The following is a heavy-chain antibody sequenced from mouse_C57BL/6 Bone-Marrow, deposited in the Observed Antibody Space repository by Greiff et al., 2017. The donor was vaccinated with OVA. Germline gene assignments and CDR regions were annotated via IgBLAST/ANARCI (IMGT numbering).Heavy chain of an antibody. D-gene: IGHD1-3*01. CDR2: IDPENGDT. Sequence: EVQLQESGAELVRPGASVKLSCTASGFTITDDYMHWVKQRPEQGLEWIGWIDPENGDTNYTPKFQGKATITADTSSNTAYLQLSSLTSEDTDVYYCTSPTFIYSHFAYWGQGTLVTVSA. CDR1: GFTITDDY. CDR3: TSPTFIYSHFAY. J-gene: IGHJ3*01. V-gene: IGHV14-4*01.